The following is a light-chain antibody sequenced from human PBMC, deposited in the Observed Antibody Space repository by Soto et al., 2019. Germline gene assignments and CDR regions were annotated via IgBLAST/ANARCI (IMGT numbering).Light chain of an antibody. J-gene: IGKJ4*01. Sequence: EVVLTQSPGTLSLSPGERAILSCRASQSVNSRYLPWYQQKHGQAPRLLISGASSRATGIPDRFSGSGSGTDFTLIINRLEAEYFAVYYCQHYDNSPLTFGGGTKVEI. V-gene: IGKV3-20*01. CDR1: QSVNSRY. CDR2: GAS. CDR3: QHYDNSPLT.